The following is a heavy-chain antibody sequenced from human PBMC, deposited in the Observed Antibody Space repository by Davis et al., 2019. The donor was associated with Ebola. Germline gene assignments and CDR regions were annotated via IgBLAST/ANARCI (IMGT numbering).Heavy chain of an antibody. D-gene: IGHD6-19*01. Sequence: ASVTVSCKVSGYTLTELSMHWVRQAPGKGLEWMGGFDPEDGETIYAQKFQGRVTITADESTSTAYMELSSLRSEDTAVYYCARVVIAVAGIMVEDKYYFDYWGQGTLVTVSS. CDR3: ARVVIAVAGIMVEDKYYFDY. CDR1: GYTLTELS. V-gene: IGHV1-24*01. J-gene: IGHJ4*02. CDR2: FDPEDGET.